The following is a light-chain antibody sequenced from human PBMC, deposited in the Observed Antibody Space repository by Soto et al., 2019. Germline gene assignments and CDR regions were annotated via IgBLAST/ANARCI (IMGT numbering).Light chain of an antibody. V-gene: IGKV3-20*01. Sequence: ENVLTQSPGTLSLSPGERATLSCRASQSIGSSYLAWYQQKPGHAPRLIIYGTSSRATGIPDRFSGSGSGTDFTLTISRLEPEYFAVYYCQQFGSSGLTFGQGTKVEIK. J-gene: IGKJ1*01. CDR2: GTS. CDR3: QQFGSSGLT. CDR1: QSIGSSY.